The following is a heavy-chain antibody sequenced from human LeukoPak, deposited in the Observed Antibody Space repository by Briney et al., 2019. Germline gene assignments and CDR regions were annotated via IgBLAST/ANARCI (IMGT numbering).Heavy chain of an antibody. Sequence: PGGSLRLSCAASGFTFRRYGMSWVRQAPGKGLEWASVISGSGGTTQYADSVKGRFTISRDNSKNTLYLQVNSLRAEDTAVYYCARDMYDYDSSGYQADYWGQGTLVTVSS. J-gene: IGHJ4*02. CDR2: ISGSGGTT. CDR3: ARDMYDYDSSGYQADY. V-gene: IGHV3-23*01. D-gene: IGHD3-22*01. CDR1: GFTFRRYG.